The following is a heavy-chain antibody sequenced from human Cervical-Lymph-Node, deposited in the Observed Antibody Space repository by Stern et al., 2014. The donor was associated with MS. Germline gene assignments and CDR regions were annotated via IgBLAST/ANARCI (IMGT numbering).Heavy chain of an antibody. V-gene: IGHV4-31*03. Sequence: QVQLQESGPGLVKPSQTLSLTCPVSGGSISSGGYLWSWIRQHPGKGLEWIGYIYPSGSTYYNPSLKSRVTISVDTSKNQFSLNRTSVTAADTAVYYCARKGAIVPAAIENWFDSWGQGTLVTVSS. CDR1: GGSISSGGYL. CDR2: IYPSGST. CDR3: ARKGAIVPAAIENWFDS. D-gene: IGHD2-2*01. J-gene: IGHJ5*01.